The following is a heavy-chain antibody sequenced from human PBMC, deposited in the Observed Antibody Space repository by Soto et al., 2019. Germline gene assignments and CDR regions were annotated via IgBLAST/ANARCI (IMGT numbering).Heavy chain of an antibody. CDR1: GGSISSYY. CDR2: IYYSGST. J-gene: IGHJ4*02. V-gene: IGHV4-59*01. Sequence: QVQLQESGPGLVKPSETLSLTCTVSGGSISSYYWSWIRQPPGKGLEWIGYIYYSGSTNYNPSLKSRVPISVDTSKNQFSLKLSSVTAADTAVYYCARLQYYFDYWGQGTLVTVSS. CDR3: ARLQYYFDY.